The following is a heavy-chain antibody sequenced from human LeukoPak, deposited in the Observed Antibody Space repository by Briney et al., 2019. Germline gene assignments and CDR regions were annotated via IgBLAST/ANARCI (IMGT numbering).Heavy chain of an antibody. CDR2: VWYEGMNK. V-gene: IGHV3-33*06. CDR3: AKDGGLFGVNSYYYYYMDV. J-gene: IGHJ6*03. D-gene: IGHD3-10*02. CDR1: GFSFNNYV. Sequence: GGSLRLSCVASGFSFNNYVMHWVHQAPGKGLEWVAVVWYEGMNKYYADSVKGRFTISRDDSKSTLYLQMNSLRAEDAAVCFCAKDGGLFGVNSYYYYYMDVWGKGTTVTVSS.